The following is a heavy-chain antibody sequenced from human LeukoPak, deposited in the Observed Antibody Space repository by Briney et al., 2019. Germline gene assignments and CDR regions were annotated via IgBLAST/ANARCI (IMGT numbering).Heavy chain of an antibody. J-gene: IGHJ4*02. CDR3: ARDGPAQMVDFDY. D-gene: IGHD3-10*01. V-gene: IGHV1-2*02. CDR2: IYPNNGAT. CDR1: GYTLSGTGGY. Sequence: ASGKVSCKASGYTLSGTGGYLYRLRQAPGQGLECMGWIYPNNGATAYAQKFQGRVAMTRDTSITTAYMELSRLRPDDTAVYYCARDGPAQMVDFDYWGQGTLVTVSS.